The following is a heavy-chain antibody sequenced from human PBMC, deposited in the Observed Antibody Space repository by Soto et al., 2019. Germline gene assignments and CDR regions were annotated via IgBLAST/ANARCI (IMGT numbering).Heavy chain of an antibody. D-gene: IGHD2-2*01. V-gene: IGHV3-66*01. Sequence: GGSLRLSCAASGFTVSSNYMSWVRQAPGKGLEWVSVIYSGGSTYHADSVKGRFTISRDNSKNTLYLQMNSLRAEDTAVYYCARESVVPAATSQKPWFDPWGQGTLVTVSS. J-gene: IGHJ5*02. CDR2: IYSGGST. CDR1: GFTVSSNY. CDR3: ARESVVPAATSQKPWFDP.